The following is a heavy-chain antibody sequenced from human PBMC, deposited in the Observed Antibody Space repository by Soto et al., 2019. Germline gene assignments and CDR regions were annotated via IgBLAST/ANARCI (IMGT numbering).Heavy chain of an antibody. CDR1: GGSFSSGDYY. CDR3: ARGPSADKIDF. J-gene: IGHJ4*02. Sequence: SETLSLTCSVSGGSFSSGDYYWSWIRQPPGKGLEWIGYIFYSGSTYYNPAPESRIIMSVDTSKNQFSLKLSSVTAADTAVYYCARGPSADKIDFWGQGTLVTVSS. CDR2: IFYSGST. D-gene: IGHD3-3*01. V-gene: IGHV4-30-4*01.